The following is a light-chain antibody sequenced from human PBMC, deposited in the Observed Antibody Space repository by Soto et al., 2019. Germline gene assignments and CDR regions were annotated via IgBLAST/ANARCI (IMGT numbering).Light chain of an antibody. CDR3: QQYNSYST. V-gene: IGKV1-5*03. J-gene: IGKJ1*01. CDR2: KAS. CDR1: QGISSS. Sequence: DIQMTQSPSSLSTSVGDRVTITCRASQGISSSLAWYQQKPGKAPKLLIYKASSLESGVPSRFSGSGSGTEFTLTISSLQPDDFATYYCQQYNSYSTFGQGTKVDIK.